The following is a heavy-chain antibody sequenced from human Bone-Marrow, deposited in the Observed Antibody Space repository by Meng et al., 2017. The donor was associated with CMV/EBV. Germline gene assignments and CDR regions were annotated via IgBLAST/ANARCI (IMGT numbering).Heavy chain of an antibody. J-gene: IGHJ4*02. Sequence: GGSLGPSCAASGFTFSSYGMHWVRQAPGKGLEWVAFIRYDGSNKYYADSVKGRFTISRDNSKNTLYLQMNSLRAEDTAVYYCAKDRKYSGSLFDYWGQGTLVTVSS. CDR1: GFTFSSYG. CDR2: IRYDGSNK. D-gene: IGHD1-26*01. CDR3: AKDRKYSGSLFDY. V-gene: IGHV3-30*02.